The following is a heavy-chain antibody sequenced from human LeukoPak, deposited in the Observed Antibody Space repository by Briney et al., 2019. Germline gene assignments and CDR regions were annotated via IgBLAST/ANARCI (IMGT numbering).Heavy chain of an antibody. CDR1: GGSFSGYY. V-gene: IGHV4-34*01. CDR2: INHSGST. Sequence: SETLSLTCAVYGGSFSGYYWSWIRQPPGKGLEWIGEINHSGSTNYHPSLKSRVTISVETSKTQFSLKLSAVTAADTAVYYCARGDDYYFDYWGQGTLVTVSS. J-gene: IGHJ4*02. CDR3: ARGDDYYFDY. D-gene: IGHD3-3*01.